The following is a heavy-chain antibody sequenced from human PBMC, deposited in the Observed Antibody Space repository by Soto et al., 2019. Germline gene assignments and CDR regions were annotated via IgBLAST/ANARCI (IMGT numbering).Heavy chain of an antibody. V-gene: IGHV3-7*01. Sequence: GGSLRLSCAASGFTFSSYWMSWVRQAPGKGLEWVANIKQDGSEKYYVDSVKGRFTISRDNAKNSLYLQMNSLRAEDTAVYYCARDYSSGWSDAFDIWGQGTMVTVSS. CDR2: IKQDGSEK. D-gene: IGHD6-19*01. CDR1: GFTFSSYW. J-gene: IGHJ3*02. CDR3: ARDYSSGWSDAFDI.